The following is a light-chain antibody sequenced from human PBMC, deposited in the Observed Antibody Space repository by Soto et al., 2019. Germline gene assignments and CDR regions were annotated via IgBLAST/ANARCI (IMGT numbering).Light chain of an antibody. J-gene: IGLJ3*02. CDR1: RSNIGRNY. CDR2: RNN. V-gene: IGLV1-47*01. CDR3: SSYTSSSTWV. Sequence: QSVLTQPPSASGTPGQRVSISCSGSRSNIGRNYVYWYQQLPGTAPKLLIQRNNERPSGVPDRFSGSKSGTSVSLAISGLRSEDEATYYCSSYTSSSTWVFGGGTKLTVL.